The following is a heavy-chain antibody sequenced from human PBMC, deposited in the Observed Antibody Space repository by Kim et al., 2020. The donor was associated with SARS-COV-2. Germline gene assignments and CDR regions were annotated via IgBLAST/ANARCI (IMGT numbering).Heavy chain of an antibody. CDR3: ARVGVWIRTLVTVITPSYYGMDV. CDR2: ISYDGSSK. J-gene: IGHJ6*02. D-gene: IGHD5-18*01. CDR1: GFTFSNYA. V-gene: IGHV3-30-3*01. Sequence: GGSLRLSCAVSGFTFSNYAMHWVRQTPGKGLEWVAIISYDGSSKYYADSVKGRFTISRDNSKNTVFLQMNSLRTEDTAVYYCARVGVWIRTLVTVITPSYYGMDVWGHGTTVTVSS.